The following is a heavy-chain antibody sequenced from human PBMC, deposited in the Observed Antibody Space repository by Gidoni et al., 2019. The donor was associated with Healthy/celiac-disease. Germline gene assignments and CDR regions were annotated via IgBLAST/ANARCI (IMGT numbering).Heavy chain of an antibody. CDR3: ARVSPGRGWVGASDY. CDR1: GYTFTSYG. Sequence: QVQLVQSGAEVKKPGASVQFSCKASGYTFTSYGISWGRQAPGQGLEWMGWISAYNGNTNDAQKLQGRVTMTTDTSTSTAYIELRSLRSDDTAVYYCARVSPGRGWVGASDYWGQGTLVTVSS. V-gene: IGHV1-18*01. D-gene: IGHD1-26*01. CDR2: ISAYNGNT. J-gene: IGHJ4*02.